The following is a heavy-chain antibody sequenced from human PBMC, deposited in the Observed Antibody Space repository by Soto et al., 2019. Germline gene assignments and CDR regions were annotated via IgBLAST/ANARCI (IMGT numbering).Heavy chain of an antibody. CDR2: ISYDGSNK. J-gene: IGHJ6*02. V-gene: IGHV3-30-3*01. CDR3: ASSDSVSNSSCWYNHPYDYYYYGMDV. Sequence: GGSLRLSCAASGFTFSSYAMHWVRQAPGKGLEWVAVISYDGSNKYYADSVKGRFTISRHNSKNTLYLQMNRLRAEDTAVYYCASSDSVSNSSCWYNHPYDYYYYGMDVWGQGTTVTVSS. D-gene: IGHD6-19*01. CDR1: GFTFSSYA.